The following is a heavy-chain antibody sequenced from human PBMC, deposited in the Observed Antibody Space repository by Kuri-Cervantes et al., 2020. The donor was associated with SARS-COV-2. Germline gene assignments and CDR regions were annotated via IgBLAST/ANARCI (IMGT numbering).Heavy chain of an antibody. CDR1: GFTFSSYA. CDR3: ARDYDSSGHMLDY. CDR2: ISYDGSNK. D-gene: IGHD3-22*01. Sequence: GGSLRLSCAASGFTFSSYAMHWVRQAPGKGLEWVTVISYDGSNKYYADSVKGRFTISRDNSKNTLYLQMNSLRAEDTAVYYCARDYDSSGHMLDYWGQGTLVTVYS. J-gene: IGHJ4*02. V-gene: IGHV3-30*04.